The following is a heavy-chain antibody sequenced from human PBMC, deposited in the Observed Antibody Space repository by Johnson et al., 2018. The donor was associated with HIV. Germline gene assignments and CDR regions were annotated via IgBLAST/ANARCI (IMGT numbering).Heavy chain of an antibody. CDR2: ISYHGSNA. V-gene: IGHV3-30*04. CDR1: GFSFSGSA. Sequence: QVQLVESGGGVVQPGRSLRLSCAASGFSFSGSAMHWVRQAPGKGLEWVAGISYHGSNAYYADSMRGRSTISRDNSKNTLYLQMTSLRVEDTAVYYCARPSSIASLYDEFDIWGQGTTVTVSS. CDR3: ARPSSIASLYDEFDI. J-gene: IGHJ3*02. D-gene: IGHD6-6*01.